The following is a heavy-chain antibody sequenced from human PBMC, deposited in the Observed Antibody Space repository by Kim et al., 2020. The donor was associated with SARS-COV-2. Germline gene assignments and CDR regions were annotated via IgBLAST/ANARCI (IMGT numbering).Heavy chain of an antibody. J-gene: IGHJ5*02. V-gene: IGHV3-23*01. CDR1: GFNFNSYA. CDR3: GKIGPGFGEATLRNNWIDP. Sequence: GGSLRLSCAASGFNFNSYAMSWVLQAPGKGLEWVSAVSGGGTSTHYADSVRGRFTISRDNSKNKLYLQMNSLRVEDTAVYYCGKIGPGFGEATLRNNWIDPWGQGTLVTVSS. D-gene: IGHD3-10*01. CDR2: VSGGGTST.